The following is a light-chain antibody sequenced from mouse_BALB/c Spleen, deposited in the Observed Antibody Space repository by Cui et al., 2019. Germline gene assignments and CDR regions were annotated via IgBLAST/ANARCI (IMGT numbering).Light chain of an antibody. CDR1: SSVSY. Sequence: QTVLTQTPEIMSASPGEKVTMTCSASSSVSYMHWYQQKSGTSPKRWIYDTSKLASGVPARFSGSGSGTSYSLTISSMEAEDAATYYCQQWSSNPPTFGGGTKLEIK. CDR3: QQWSSNPPT. CDR2: DTS. J-gene: IGKJ2*01. V-gene: IGKV4-59*01.